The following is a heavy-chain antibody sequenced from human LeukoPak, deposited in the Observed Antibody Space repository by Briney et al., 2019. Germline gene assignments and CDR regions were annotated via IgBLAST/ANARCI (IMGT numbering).Heavy chain of an antibody. J-gene: IGHJ4*02. CDR1: GGTFSSYT. CDR2: IIAILGIA. V-gene: IGHV1-69*02. CDR3: ARVGTTVVTDLNY. D-gene: IGHD4-23*01. Sequence: GASVKVSCKASGGTFSSYTISWVRQAPGQGLEWMGRIIAILGIANYAQKFQGRVTITADKSTSTAYMELSSLRSEDTAVYYCARVGTTVVTDLNYWGQGTLVTVSS.